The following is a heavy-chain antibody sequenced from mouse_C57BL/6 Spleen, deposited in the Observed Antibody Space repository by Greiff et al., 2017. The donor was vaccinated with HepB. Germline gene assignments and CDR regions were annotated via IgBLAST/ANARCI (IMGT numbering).Heavy chain of an antibody. D-gene: IGHD4-1*01. CDR3: AREAGMNFDY. J-gene: IGHJ2*01. CDR1: GFTFSSYA. V-gene: IGHV5-4*01. CDR2: ISDGGSYT. Sequence: EVKVVESGGGLVKPGGSLKLSCAASGFTFSSYAMSWVRQTPEKRLEWVATISDGGSYTYYPDNVKGRFTISRDNAKNNLYLQMSHLKSEDTAMYYCAREAGMNFDYWGQGTTLTVSS.